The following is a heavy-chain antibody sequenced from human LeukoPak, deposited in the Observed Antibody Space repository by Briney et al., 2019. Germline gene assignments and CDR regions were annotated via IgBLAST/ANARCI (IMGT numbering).Heavy chain of an antibody. CDR1: GFTFSSYW. Sequence: GGSLRLSCAASGFTFSSYWMIWVRQAPGKGLEWVANIKQDGSEKYYVDSVTGRFTISRDNAKDSLYLQMNSLRAEDTAVYYCAKAKLINGDYVVPIVDYWGQGTLVTVSS. D-gene: IGHD4-17*01. CDR3: AKAKLINGDYVVPIVDY. CDR2: IKQDGSEK. V-gene: IGHV3-7*01. J-gene: IGHJ4*02.